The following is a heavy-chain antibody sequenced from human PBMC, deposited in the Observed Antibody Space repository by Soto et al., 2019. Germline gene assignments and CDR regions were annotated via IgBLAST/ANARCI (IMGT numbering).Heavy chain of an antibody. CDR1: GFTFYTYW. CDR2: IKSDGSEK. D-gene: IGHD6-19*01. J-gene: IGHJ4*02. Sequence: EVQLVESGGGLVQPGGSLRLSCGASGFTFYTYWMNWVRQAPGMGLEWVANIKSDGSEKYYVHSVKGRFTISRDNTKNSMYLQINSLRVEYTAMYHCMTDHGGWWGPGTLVTVSS. V-gene: IGHV3-7*01. CDR3: MTDHGGW.